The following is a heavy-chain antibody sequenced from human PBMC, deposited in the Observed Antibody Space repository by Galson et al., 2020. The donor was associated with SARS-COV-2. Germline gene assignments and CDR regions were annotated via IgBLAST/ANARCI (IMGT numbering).Heavy chain of an antibody. D-gene: IGHD5-12*01. Sequence: VGSLRLSCAASGFTFSNAWMSWVRQAPGKGLEWVGRIKSKTDGGTTDYAAPVKGRFTISRDDSKNTLYLQMNSLKTEDTAVYYCTTEDSGYASSDDYWGQGTLVTVSS. J-gene: IGHJ4*02. CDR3: TTEDSGYASSDDY. CDR2: IKSKTDGGTT. CDR1: GFTFSNAW. V-gene: IGHV3-15*01.